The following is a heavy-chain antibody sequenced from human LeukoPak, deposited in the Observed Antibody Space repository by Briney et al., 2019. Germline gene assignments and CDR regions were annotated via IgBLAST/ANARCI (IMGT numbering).Heavy chain of an antibody. D-gene: IGHD1-26*01. CDR3: ARLGGYPAPYGMDV. J-gene: IGHJ6*02. Sequence: GGSLTLSCAASGLTYSSHAMSWVRQAPGKGLEWMGIIYPGDSDTRYSPSFQGQVSISADKAISTAYLQWSSLKASDTAMYYCARLGGYPAPYGMDVWGQGTTVTVSS. CDR1: GLTYSSHA. CDR2: IYPGDSDT. V-gene: IGHV5-51*01.